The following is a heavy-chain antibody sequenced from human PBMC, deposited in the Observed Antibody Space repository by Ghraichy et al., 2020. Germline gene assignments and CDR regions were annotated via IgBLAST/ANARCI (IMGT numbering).Heavy chain of an antibody. CDR3: YYYDSSGYLDAFDI. V-gene: IGHV1-18*01. D-gene: IGHD3-22*01. CDR2: ISAYNGNT. J-gene: IGHJ3*02. CDR1: GYTFTSYG. Sequence: ASVKVSCKASGYTFTSYGISWVRQAPGQGLEWMGWISAYNGNTNYAQKLQGRVTMTTDTSTSTAYMELRSLRSDDTAVYYCYYYDSSGYLDAFDIWGQGTMVTVSS.